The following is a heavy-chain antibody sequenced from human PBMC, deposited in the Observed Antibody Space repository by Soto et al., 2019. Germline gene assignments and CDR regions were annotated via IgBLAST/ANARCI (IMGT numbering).Heavy chain of an antibody. V-gene: IGHV6-1*01. D-gene: IGHD3-9*01. CDR1: GDSVSSNSAA. CDR3: ARDGLFDWPTNSYYMEV. Sequence: SQTLSLTCAISGDSVSSNSAAWNWIRQSPSRGLEWLGRTYYRSKWYNDYAVSVKSRITINPDTSKNQFSLQLNSVTPEDTAVYYFARDGLFDWPTNSYYMEVWGKGTTVTVSS. J-gene: IGHJ6*03. CDR2: TYYRSKWYN.